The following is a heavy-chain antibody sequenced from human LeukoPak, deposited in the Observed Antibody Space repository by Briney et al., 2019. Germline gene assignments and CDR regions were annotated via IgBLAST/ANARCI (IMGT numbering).Heavy chain of an antibody. J-gene: IGHJ6*03. V-gene: IGHV4-4*07. CDR3: VRDYSSGWPMSYYNPYIDL. D-gene: IGHD4-11*01. CDR2: VFVTGSP. Sequence: SETLSLTCTLYGGSVSSYYWSWIRQPAGKPLEWIGRVFVTGSPSYSPSLKTRVTISLDASKNQLSLRLASVTAADTAVYYCVRDYSSGWPMSYYNPYIDLWGKGTMVTVSS. CDR1: GGSVSSYY.